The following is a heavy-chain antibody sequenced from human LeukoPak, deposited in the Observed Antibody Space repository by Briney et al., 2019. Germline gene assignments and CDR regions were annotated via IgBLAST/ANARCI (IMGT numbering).Heavy chain of an antibody. CDR3: ARASGPFDY. V-gene: IGHV3-33*01. J-gene: IGHJ4*02. Sequence: GGPLRLSCAASGFTYCIYGMHWVRQAPGKGLEGVGVICNDGSNKCYAYSVKGRFTISRDNSKNTLYLQMNSLRAEDTAVYSCARASGPFDYWGQGTLVTVSS. CDR1: GFTYCIYG. CDR2: ICNDGSNK. D-gene: IGHD3-10*01.